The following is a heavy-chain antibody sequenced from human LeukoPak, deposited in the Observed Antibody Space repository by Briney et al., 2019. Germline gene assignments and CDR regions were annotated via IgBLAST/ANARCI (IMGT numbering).Heavy chain of an antibody. D-gene: IGHD2-21*02. J-gene: IGHJ4*02. CDR1: SGSISNSSYY. V-gene: IGHV4-39*01. CDR3: AVRRVTHYYFDY. Sequence: SETLSLTCTVSSGSISNSSYYWGWIRQPPGKGLEWIGSIYYSGSTYYNPSLKSRVTISVDTSKNQFSLKLSSVTAADTAVYYCAVRRVTHYYFDYWGQGTLVTVSS. CDR2: IYYSGST.